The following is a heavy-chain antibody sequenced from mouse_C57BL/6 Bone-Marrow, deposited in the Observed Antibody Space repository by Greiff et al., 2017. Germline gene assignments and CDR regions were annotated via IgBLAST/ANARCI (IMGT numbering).Heavy chain of an antibody. J-gene: IGHJ3*01. V-gene: IGHV14-4*01. CDR2: IDPENGDT. CDR3: TTWGRFAD. CDR1: GFNIKDDY. Sequence: VQLQQSGAELVRPGASVKLSCTASGFNIKDDYMHWVKQRHEQGLEWIGWIDPENGDTEYASKFQGKATITADTSSNTAYLQLSSLTSEDTAVYYCTTWGRFADWGQGTLVTVSA.